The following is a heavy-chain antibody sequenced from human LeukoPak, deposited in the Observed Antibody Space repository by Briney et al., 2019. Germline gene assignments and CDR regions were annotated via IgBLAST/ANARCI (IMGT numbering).Heavy chain of an antibody. J-gene: IGHJ4*02. V-gene: IGHV1-3*01. CDR3: ARTLVRAPFDY. CDR2: INAGNGNT. CDR1: GFTFSSYA. D-gene: IGHD6-6*01. Sequence: PGGSLRLSCAASGFTFSSYAMHWVRQAPGQRLEWMGWINAGNGNTKYSQKFQGRVTITRDTSASTAYMELSSLRSEDTAVYYCARTLVRAPFDYWGQGTLVTVSS.